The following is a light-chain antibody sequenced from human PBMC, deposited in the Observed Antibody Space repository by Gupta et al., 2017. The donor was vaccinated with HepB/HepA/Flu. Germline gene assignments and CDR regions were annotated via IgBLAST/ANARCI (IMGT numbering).Light chain of an antibody. V-gene: IGLV2-8*01. J-gene: IGLJ2*01. CDR3: SSYAGSNNVV. CDR1: SSDVGGYNH. Sequence: QSALPQPPSASGSPGRSVTISCTGTSSDVGGYNHVSWYQQHPGTAPKLMIFEVNQRPSGVPDRFSGSKSGNTASLTVSGLQADDEANYYCSSYAGSNNVVFGGGTKLTVL. CDR2: EVN.